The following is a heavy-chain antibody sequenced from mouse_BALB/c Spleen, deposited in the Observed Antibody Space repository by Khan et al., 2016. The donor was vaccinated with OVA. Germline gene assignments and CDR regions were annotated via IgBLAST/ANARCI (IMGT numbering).Heavy chain of an antibody. J-gene: IGHJ4*01. Sequence: VELVESGPGLVAPSQSLSITCTISGFSLTNYGVHWVRQPPGKGLEWLVVIWSDGSTTYNSDLKSRLSIRKDNSKSQVFLKMNSLQTDDTAMYYCARQPYYHYYIMDYWGQGTSVTVSS. CDR1: GFSLTNYG. CDR2: IWSDGST. CDR3: ARQPYYHYYIMDY. V-gene: IGHV2-6-1*01. D-gene: IGHD2-10*01.